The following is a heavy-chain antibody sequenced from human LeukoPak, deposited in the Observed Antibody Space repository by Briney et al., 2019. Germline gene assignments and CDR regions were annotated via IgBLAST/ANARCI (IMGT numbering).Heavy chain of an antibody. D-gene: IGHD6-19*01. CDR2: ISSSSSTI. V-gene: IGHV3-48*04. Sequence: PGGSLRLSCAASGFTFSSYSMNWVRQAPGKGLEWVSCISSSSSTIYHADSVKGRFTISRDNAKKSLYLQMNSLRAEDTAVYYCASDSSGWYYWGQGTLVTVSS. CDR1: GFTFSSYS. J-gene: IGHJ4*02. CDR3: ASDSSGWYY.